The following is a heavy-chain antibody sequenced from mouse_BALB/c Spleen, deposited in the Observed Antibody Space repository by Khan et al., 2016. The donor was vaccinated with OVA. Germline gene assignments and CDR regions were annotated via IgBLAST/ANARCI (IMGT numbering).Heavy chain of an antibody. V-gene: IGHV2-6-1*01. CDR2: IWSDGRT. CDR3: ARQAYYRYNIMDY. D-gene: IGHD2-12*01. J-gene: IGHJ4*01. CDR1: GFSLTNYG. Sequence: QVQLKQSGPGLVAPSQSLSITCTISGFSLTNYGVHWVRQPPGKGLEWLVVIWSDGRTTYYSALKSRLTISKDNSKSQVFLKMNSLQTDDTAMYFCARQAYYRYNIMDYWGQGTSVTVSS.